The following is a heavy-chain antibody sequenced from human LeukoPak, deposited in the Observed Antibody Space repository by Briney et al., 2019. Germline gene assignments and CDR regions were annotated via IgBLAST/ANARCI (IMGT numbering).Heavy chain of an antibody. CDR3: ARQGVVGATGFDF. CDR2: IYYSGST. Sequence: PPETLSLTCSVSGGSISELSYYWGWIRQPPGKGLEWIGNIYYSGSTYNNPSLESRVVISVDTSRNQFSLKLTSVTATDTAVYYCARQGVVGATGFDFWGQGILVTVSS. V-gene: IGHV4-39*01. D-gene: IGHD1-26*01. J-gene: IGHJ4*02. CDR1: GGSISELSYY.